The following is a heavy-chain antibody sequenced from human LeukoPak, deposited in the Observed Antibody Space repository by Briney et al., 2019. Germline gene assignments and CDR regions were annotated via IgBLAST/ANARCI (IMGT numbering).Heavy chain of an antibody. CDR1: GISISSHH. D-gene: IGHD6-19*01. V-gene: IGHV4-59*11. CDR3: ARDGGWYVGNWFDP. CDR2: IHNSGST. Sequence: SETLSLTCTVSGISISSHHWSWIRQSPEKGLEWIGYIHNSGSTNYNPSLKSRVTISVDTSKNQLSLKLSSVTAADTAVYYCARDGGWYVGNWFDPWGQGTLVTVSS. J-gene: IGHJ5*02.